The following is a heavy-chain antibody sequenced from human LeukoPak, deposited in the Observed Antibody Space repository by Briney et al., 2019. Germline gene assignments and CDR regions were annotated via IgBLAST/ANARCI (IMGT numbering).Heavy chain of an antibody. J-gene: IGHJ4*02. V-gene: IGHV3-30*02. D-gene: IGHD3-22*01. Sequence: GGSLRLSCAASGFTFRSYGMHWVRQAPGKGLEWVTYIRYDGSNKYYADSVKGRFTISRDNAKNSLYLQMNSLRAEDTAVYYCARRYYDSSGSSPFYYFDYWGQGTLVTVSS. CDR1: GFTFRSYG. CDR2: IRYDGSNK. CDR3: ARRYYDSSGSSPFYYFDY.